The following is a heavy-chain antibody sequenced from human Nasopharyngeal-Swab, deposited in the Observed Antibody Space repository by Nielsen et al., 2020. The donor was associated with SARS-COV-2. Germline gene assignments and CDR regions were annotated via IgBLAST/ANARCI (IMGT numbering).Heavy chain of an antibody. CDR1: GFTFSSYA. D-gene: IGHD3-22*01. CDR2: ISGSGGST. J-gene: IGHJ4*02. V-gene: IGHV3-23*01. Sequence: GGSLRLSCAASGFTFSSYAMSWVRQAPGKGLEWVSAISGSGGSTYYADSVKGRFTISRDNSKNTLYLQMNSLRAEDTAVYYCVNYDSSGYLIDYWGQGTLVTVS. CDR3: VNYDSSGYLIDY.